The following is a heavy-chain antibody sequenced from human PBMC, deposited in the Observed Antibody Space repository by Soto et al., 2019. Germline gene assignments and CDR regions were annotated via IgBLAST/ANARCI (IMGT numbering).Heavy chain of an antibody. Sequence: PGESLKISCKGSGYSFTRYWVGWVRQIPGKGLEWMVIIYSGESDTRYSPFCQGQVTISRGNSISTAYLQCTSHKASDTAMYDCARGSTGRKDYYYRMDVWGQGTTVTVSS. CDR1: GYSFTRYW. J-gene: IGHJ6*02. CDR3: ARGSTGRKDYYYRMDV. V-gene: IGHV5-51*01. CDR2: IYSGESDT.